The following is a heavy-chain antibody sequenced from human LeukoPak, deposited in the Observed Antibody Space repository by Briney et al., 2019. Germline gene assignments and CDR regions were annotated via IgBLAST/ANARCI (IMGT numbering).Heavy chain of an antibody. Sequence: ASVKVSCKVSGYTLTELSMHWVRQAPGKGLEWMGGIDPEDGQAVYAQKFEGRVALTEDTSTDTAYMELYSLTSEDTAVYYCATATGFTSGDAFNVWGQGRLVTVSS. CDR3: ATATGFTSGDAFNV. D-gene: IGHD6-19*01. V-gene: IGHV1-24*01. CDR1: GYTLTELS. J-gene: IGHJ3*01. CDR2: IDPEDGQA.